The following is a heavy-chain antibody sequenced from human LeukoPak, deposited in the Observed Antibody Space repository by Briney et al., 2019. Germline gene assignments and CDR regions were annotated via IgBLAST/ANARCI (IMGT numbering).Heavy chain of an antibody. V-gene: IGHV3-21*04. CDR2: ISSSSSYI. D-gene: IGHD3-16*01. J-gene: IGHJ4*02. Sequence: GGSLRLSCAASGFTFSSYSMNWVRQAPGKGLEWVSSISSSSSYIYYADSVKGRFTISRDNAKNSLYLQMNSLRAEDTAVYYCARRAGAYTHPYDYWGQGILVTVS. CDR3: ARRAGAYTHPYDY. CDR1: GFTFSSYS.